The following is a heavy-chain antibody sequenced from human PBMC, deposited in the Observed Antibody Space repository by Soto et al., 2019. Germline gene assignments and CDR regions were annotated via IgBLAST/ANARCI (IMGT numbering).Heavy chain of an antibody. D-gene: IGHD4-17*01. Sequence: QVQLVQSGAEVKKPGASVKVSCKASGYPFTGYYMNWVRQAPGQGLEWMGWINPNSGDTNYVQKFQGWVNMTTDTSISTAYVELSRLTSDDTAVYYCARDLDYGGSFDSWGQGTLVTVSS. CDR2: INPNSGDT. CDR1: GYPFTGYY. CDR3: ARDLDYGGSFDS. V-gene: IGHV1-2*04. J-gene: IGHJ4*02.